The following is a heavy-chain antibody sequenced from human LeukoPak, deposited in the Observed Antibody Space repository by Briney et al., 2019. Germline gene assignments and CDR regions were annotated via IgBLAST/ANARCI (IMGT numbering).Heavy chain of an antibody. D-gene: IGHD1-26*01. V-gene: IGHV3-23*01. CDR3: ARDREGAGAFDI. CDR1: GFTFSSYG. J-gene: IGHJ3*02. Sequence: GGSLRLSCAASGFTFSSYGMSWVRQAPGKGLEWVSAISGSGGSTYYADSVKGRFTISRDNSKNTLYLQMNSLRAEDTAVYYCARDREGAGAFDIWGQGTMVTVSS. CDR2: ISGSGGST.